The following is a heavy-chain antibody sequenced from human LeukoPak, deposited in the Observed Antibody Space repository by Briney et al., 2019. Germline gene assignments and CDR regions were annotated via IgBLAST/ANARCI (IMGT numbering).Heavy chain of an antibody. D-gene: IGHD3-22*01. CDR1: GFTFTSSA. CDR2: IVVGSGNT. J-gene: IGHJ4*02. Sequence: ASVKVSCKASGFTFTSSAMQWVRQARGQRLEWIGWIVVGSGNTNYAQKFQERVTITRDMSTSTAYMELSSLRSEDTAVYYCAAGIDSSGYPADHWGQGTLVTVSS. CDR3: AAGIDSSGYPADH. V-gene: IGHV1-58*02.